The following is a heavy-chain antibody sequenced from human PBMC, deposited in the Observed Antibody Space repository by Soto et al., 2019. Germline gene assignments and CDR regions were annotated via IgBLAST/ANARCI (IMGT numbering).Heavy chain of an antibody. CDR3: ARVVAAPLKVTQFAY. CDR2: INHSGST. CDR1: GGSFSGYY. Sequence: PSETLSVTCAIYGGSFSGYYWSWIRQPPGKGLEWIGEINHSGSTKYNPSLKSRVTISVDTSKNQFSLKLSSVTAADTAVYYCARVVAAPLKVTQFAYWGQGTLVTVSS. D-gene: IGHD2-15*01. V-gene: IGHV4-34*01. J-gene: IGHJ4*02.